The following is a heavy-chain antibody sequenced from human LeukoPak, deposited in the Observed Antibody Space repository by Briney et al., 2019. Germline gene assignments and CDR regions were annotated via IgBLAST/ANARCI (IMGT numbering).Heavy chain of an antibody. CDR3: ARVIPLYGDYVSGARPFDY. CDR1: GGSINSGGYY. V-gene: IGHV4-30-4*01. J-gene: IGHJ4*02. Sequence: PSQTLSLTCTVSGGSINSGGYYWSWVRQPPGKGLEWIGEIHHGGSTYYNPSLKSRVTISVDTSKNQFSLKLSSVTAADTAVYYCARVIPLYGDYVSGARPFDYWGQGTLVTVSS. CDR2: IHHGGST. D-gene: IGHD4-17*01.